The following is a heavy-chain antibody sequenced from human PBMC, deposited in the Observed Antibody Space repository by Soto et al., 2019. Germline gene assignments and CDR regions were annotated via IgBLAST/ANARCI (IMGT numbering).Heavy chain of an antibody. J-gene: IGHJ5*02. D-gene: IGHD4-17*01. CDR1: GFTFSSYS. Sequence: EVQLVESGGGLVQPGGSLRLSCAASGFTFSSYSMNWVRQAPGKGLEWVSYISSSSSTIYYADSVKGRFTISRDNAKNSLYLQMNSLSAEDTAVYYCARDLGATVTIAKPDPVETGTTGRWIFGWFDPWGQGTLVTVSS. V-gene: IGHV3-48*01. CDR3: ARDLGATVTIAKPDPVETGTTGRWIFGWFDP. CDR2: ISSSSSTI.